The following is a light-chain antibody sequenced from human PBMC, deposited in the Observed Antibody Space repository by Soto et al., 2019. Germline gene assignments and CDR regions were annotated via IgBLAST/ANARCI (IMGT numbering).Light chain of an antibody. CDR2: QVT. CDR1: SSDFDIYKY. Sequence: QSALTQPASVSGSPGQSITISCTGTSSDFDIYKYVSWYQQHPGKAPKLMIYQVTNRPSGVSNRFSGSTSGNTASLTISGLQTEDEADYFCFSFTTDRTHVFGTGTKVTVL. J-gene: IGLJ1*01. CDR3: FSFTTDRTHV. V-gene: IGLV2-14*01.